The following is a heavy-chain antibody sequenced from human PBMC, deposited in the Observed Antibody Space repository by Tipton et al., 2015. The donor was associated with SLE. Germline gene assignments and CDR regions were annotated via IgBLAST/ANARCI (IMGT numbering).Heavy chain of an antibody. CDR2: IYPGDSDT. CDR1: GYNFSGYW. Sequence: QLVQSGPEVKKPGESLRISCKGSGYNFSGYWIAWVRQLPGKGLEWMGIIYPGDSDTRYSPSFQGLVTISADKSINTAYVQWTSLKTSDSAINYCARRALNSHGFDIWGQGTMVTVSS. V-gene: IGHV5-51*03. CDR3: ARRALNSHGFDI. J-gene: IGHJ3*02. D-gene: IGHD2-21*01.